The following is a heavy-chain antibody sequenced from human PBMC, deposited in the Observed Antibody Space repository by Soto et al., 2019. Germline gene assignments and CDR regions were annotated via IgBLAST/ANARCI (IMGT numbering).Heavy chain of an antibody. J-gene: IGHJ5*02. Sequence: QVQLVQSGAEVKKPGASVKVSCKASGYTFTGYYMHWVRQAPGQGLEWMGWINPNSGGTNYAQKFQGRVTMTRDTSISTAYMELSRLRSDDTAVYYCARDPSLMTTVTTDDNWFDPWGQGTLVTVSS. V-gene: IGHV1-2*02. D-gene: IGHD4-17*01. CDR3: ARDPSLMTTVTTDDNWFDP. CDR2: INPNSGGT. CDR1: GYTFTGYY.